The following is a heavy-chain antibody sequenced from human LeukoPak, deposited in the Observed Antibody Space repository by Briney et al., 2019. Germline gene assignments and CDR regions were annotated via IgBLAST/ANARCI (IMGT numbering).Heavy chain of an antibody. D-gene: IGHD1-26*01. J-gene: IGHJ4*02. CDR1: GFIFSDFY. CDR2: IGTRSNPI. CDR3: AREVQGSGRDFDY. V-gene: IGHV3-11*01. Sequence: GGSLRLSCAASGFIFSDFYMSWIRQAPGMGLEWISYIGTRSNPIYYADSVKGRFTISRDDAKNSLYLQMNSLRDEDTAVYFCAREVQGSGRDFDYWGQGILVTVSS.